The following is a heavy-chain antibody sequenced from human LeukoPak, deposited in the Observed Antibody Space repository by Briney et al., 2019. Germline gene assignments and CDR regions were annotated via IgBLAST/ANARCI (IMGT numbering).Heavy chain of an antibody. J-gene: IGHJ4*02. V-gene: IGHV3-48*04. CDR3: ARGKSSGWYLGY. D-gene: IGHD6-19*01. CDR2: ISSSGSTI. Sequence: GGSLRLSCAASGFTFSSYWMHWVRQAPGKGLEWVSYISSSGSTIYYADSVKGRFTISRDNAKNSLYLQMNSLRAEDTAVYYCARGKSSGWYLGYWGQGNLVTVSS. CDR1: GFTFSSYW.